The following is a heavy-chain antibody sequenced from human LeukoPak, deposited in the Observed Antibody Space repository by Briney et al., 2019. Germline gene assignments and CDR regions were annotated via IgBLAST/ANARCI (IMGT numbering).Heavy chain of an antibody. Sequence: GESLKISCKGSGYSFTSYWIGWVRQMPGKGLEWMGIIYPGDSDTRYSPSFQGQVTISADKSISTAYLQWSSLKASDTAMYYCARLFTNKQWLSTSWFDPWGQGTLVTVSS. D-gene: IGHD6-19*01. CDR2: IYPGDSDT. V-gene: IGHV5-51*01. CDR3: ARLFTNKQWLSTSWFDP. J-gene: IGHJ5*02. CDR1: GYSFTSYW.